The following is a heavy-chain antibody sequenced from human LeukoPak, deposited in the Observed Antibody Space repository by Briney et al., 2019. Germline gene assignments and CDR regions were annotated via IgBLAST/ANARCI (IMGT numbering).Heavy chain of an antibody. D-gene: IGHD5-18*01. CDR1: GGSISSYY. J-gene: IGHJ5*02. Sequence: PSETLSLTXTVSGGSISSYYWSWIRQPAGQGLEWIRRIYTSGSTNYNPSLKSRVTMSVDTSKNQFSLKLSSVTAADTAVYYCARDPNTAMVSNWFDPWGQGTLVTVSS. CDR3: ARDPNTAMVSNWFDP. V-gene: IGHV4-4*07. CDR2: IYTSGST.